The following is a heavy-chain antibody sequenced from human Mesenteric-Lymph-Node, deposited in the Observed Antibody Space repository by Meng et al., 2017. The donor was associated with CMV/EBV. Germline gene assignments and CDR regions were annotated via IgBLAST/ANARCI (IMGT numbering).Heavy chain of an antibody. Sequence: GGSLRLSCAASGFTFSSYSMNWVRQAPGKGLEWVSSISSSSSHIYYADSVKGRFSISRDNSKKTQYLQMNSLRGDDTAVYYCVRGTFLEWFSSNSDPFEYWGQGSLVTVSS. V-gene: IGHV3-21*01. D-gene: IGHD3-3*01. CDR2: ISSSSSHI. CDR1: GFTFSSYS. CDR3: VRGTFLEWFSSNSDPFEY. J-gene: IGHJ4*02.